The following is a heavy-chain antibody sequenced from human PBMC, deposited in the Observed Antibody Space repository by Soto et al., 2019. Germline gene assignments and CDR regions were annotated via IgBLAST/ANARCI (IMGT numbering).Heavy chain of an antibody. CDR2: ISGSGGST. Sequence: LRLSCAASGFTFSSYAMSWVRQAPGKGLEWVSAISGSGGSTYYADSVKGRFTISRDNSKNTLYLQMNSLRAEDTAVYYCAKSGSSSWSYYYYYGMDVWGQGTTVPVSS. CDR3: AKSGSSSWSYYYYYGMDV. CDR1: GFTFSSYA. D-gene: IGHD6-13*01. J-gene: IGHJ6*02. V-gene: IGHV3-23*01.